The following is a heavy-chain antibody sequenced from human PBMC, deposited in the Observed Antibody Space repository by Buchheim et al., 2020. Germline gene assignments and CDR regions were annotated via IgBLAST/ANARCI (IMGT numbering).Heavy chain of an antibody. Sequence: QLQLQESGSGLVKPSRTLSLTCAVSGGSISSGGYSWIWIRQPPGKGLEWIGYIYNSGSTYYNPSLKSRVTISVDSPNNQFSLKLSSVTAADTAVYYCARDRPDYYDSSGYYYLLDWGQGTL. CDR1: GGSISSGGYS. J-gene: IGHJ4*02. CDR3: ARDRPDYYDSSGYYYLLD. D-gene: IGHD3-22*01. V-gene: IGHV4-30-2*01. CDR2: IYNSGST.